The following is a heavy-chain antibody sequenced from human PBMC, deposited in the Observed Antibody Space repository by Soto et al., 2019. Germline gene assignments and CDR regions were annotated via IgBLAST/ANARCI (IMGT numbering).Heavy chain of an antibody. V-gene: IGHV3-23*01. CDR3: AKENRDCYWGGEH. D-gene: IGHD2-21*02. CDR2: ISASGPSI. J-gene: IGHJ4*02. CDR1: GFTFGDYA. Sequence: EVRLLESGGGLVQPGGSLRLSCAASGFTFGDYAMSWVRQAPGKGLEWVSTISASGPSIYYADSVKGRFTISRDNSRSTLYLQMNSLSADDTALYYCAKENRDCYWGGEHWGQGTLVTVSS.